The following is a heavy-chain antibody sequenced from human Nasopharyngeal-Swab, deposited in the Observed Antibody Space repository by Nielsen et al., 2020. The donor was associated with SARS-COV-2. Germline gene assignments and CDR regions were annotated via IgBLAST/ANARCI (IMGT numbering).Heavy chain of an antibody. Sequence: WIRQPPGKGLEWVSSISGGSSYIYYADSVKGRFTISRDNAKNSLYLQMNSLRAEDTAVYYCARDNHCSSTSCYLWFSAYYYYMDVWGKGTTVTVSS. J-gene: IGHJ6*03. V-gene: IGHV3-21*01. D-gene: IGHD2-2*01. CDR2: ISGGSSYI. CDR3: ARDNHCSSTSCYLWFSAYYYYMDV.